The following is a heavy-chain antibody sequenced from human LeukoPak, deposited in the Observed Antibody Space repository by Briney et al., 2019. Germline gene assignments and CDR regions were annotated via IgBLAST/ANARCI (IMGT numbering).Heavy chain of an antibody. CDR1: GGSISSSNYY. CDR3: ARDKGQYGLGTRGFTWFDP. Sequence: SATLSLTCIVSGGSISSSNYYWGWIRPSPGKGREWIGTIYSRGSTYYNPSLKSRVIVSSDMSKNQFSLMLNSVTAADTAVYYCARDKGQYGLGTRGFTWFDPWGQGTLVTVS. V-gene: IGHV4-39*07. D-gene: IGHD3-10*01. CDR2: IYSRGST. J-gene: IGHJ5*02.